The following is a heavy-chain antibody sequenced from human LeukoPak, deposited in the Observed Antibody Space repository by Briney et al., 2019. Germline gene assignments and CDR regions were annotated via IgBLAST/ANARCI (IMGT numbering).Heavy chain of an antibody. D-gene: IGHD2-15*01. V-gene: IGHV4-34*01. CDR3: ARGWGLVVAAIDY. CDR1: GGSFSGYY. J-gene: IGHJ4*02. CDR2: INHSGST. Sequence: SETLSLTCAVYGGSFSGYYWSWIRQPPGKGLEWIGEINHSGSTNYNPSLKSRVTISVDTSKNQFSLKLSSVTAADTAVYYCARGWGLVVAAIDYWGQGTLVTVSS.